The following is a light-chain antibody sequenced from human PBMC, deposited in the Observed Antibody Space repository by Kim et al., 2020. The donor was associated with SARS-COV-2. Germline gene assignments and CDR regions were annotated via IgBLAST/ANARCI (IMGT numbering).Light chain of an antibody. CDR2: DVT. J-gene: IGLJ3*02. CDR3: SSYTSSKTWL. Sequence: SITISCTGTNSDIGGYNYVSWYQHHPGKAPKLLIYDVTKRPSGVSNRFSGSKSGSTASLTISGLQAEDEADYYCSSYTSSKTWLFGGGTQLTVL. V-gene: IGLV2-14*03. CDR1: NSDIGGYNY.